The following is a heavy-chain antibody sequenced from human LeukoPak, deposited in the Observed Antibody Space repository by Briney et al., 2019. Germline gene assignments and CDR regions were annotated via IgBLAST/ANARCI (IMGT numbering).Heavy chain of an antibody. J-gene: IGHJ4*02. V-gene: IGHV3-15*01. CDR1: GFTLSNAW. CDR3: TTQLMWEQSSDY. D-gene: IGHD1-26*01. Sequence: RGSLRLSCAASGFTLSNAWMSWVRQAPGKGLEWVGRIKTKTEGGTTDYAAPVKGRFTISRDDSKDTLYLQMNSLNTGDTAVYYCTTQLMWEQSSDYWGQGTLVTVSS. CDR2: IKTKTEGGTT.